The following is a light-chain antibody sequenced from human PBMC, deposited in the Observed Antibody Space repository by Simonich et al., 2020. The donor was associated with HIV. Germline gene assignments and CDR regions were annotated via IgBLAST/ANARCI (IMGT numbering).Light chain of an antibody. Sequence: DIQMTQSPSTLSASVGDRVTITCRASQSISSWLAWYQQKPGKAPKLLIYKASSLESGVPSRFSGSGSGTEFTLTISSLQVEDSATYYCQQYYSTPRTFGQGTKVEIK. J-gene: IGKJ1*01. CDR1: QSISSW. CDR2: KAS. CDR3: QQYYSTPRT. V-gene: IGKV1-5*03.